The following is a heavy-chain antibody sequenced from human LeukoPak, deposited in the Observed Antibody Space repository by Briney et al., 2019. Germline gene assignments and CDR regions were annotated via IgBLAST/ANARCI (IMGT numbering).Heavy chain of an antibody. CDR1: GFTFSSYS. D-gene: IGHD6-19*01. J-gene: IGHJ3*02. V-gene: IGHV3-21*01. CDR3: ARWGYSSGYGAFDI. CDR2: ISSSSSYI. Sequence: PGGSLRLSCAASGFTFSSYSMNWVRQAPGKGLEWVSSISSSSSYIYYADSVKGRFTISRDNAKNSLYLQMNSLRAEDTAVYYCARWGYSSGYGAFDIWGQGTMVTVSS.